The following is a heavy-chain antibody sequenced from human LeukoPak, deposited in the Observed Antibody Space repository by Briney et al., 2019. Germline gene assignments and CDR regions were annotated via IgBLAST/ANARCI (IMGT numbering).Heavy chain of an antibody. D-gene: IGHD1-26*01. CDR3: ARGTGVGATPHWFDP. CDR1: GYTFTSYG. J-gene: IGHJ5*02. CDR2: ISAYNGNT. Sequence: ASVKVSCKASGYTFTSYGISWVRQAPGQGLEWMGWISAYNGNTNYAQKLQGRVTMTRDMSTSTVYMELSSLRSEDTAVYYCARGTGVGATPHWFDPWGQGTLVTVSS. V-gene: IGHV1-18*01.